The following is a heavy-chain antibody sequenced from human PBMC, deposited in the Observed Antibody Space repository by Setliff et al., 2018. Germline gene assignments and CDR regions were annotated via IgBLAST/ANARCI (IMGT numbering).Heavy chain of an antibody. CDR1: GFTFSICA. Sequence: GALRLSCAASGFTFSICAMTWVRQAPGKGLEWVSVIYSGDARTYYADSVKGRFTISRDNSKNSLYLQMNSLRDEDTAIYYCARTCSGSGCYAGLESWGQGTPVTVSS. CDR2: IYSGDART. D-gene: IGHD2-15*01. J-gene: IGHJ4*02. CDR3: ARTCSGSGCYAGLES. V-gene: IGHV3-23*03.